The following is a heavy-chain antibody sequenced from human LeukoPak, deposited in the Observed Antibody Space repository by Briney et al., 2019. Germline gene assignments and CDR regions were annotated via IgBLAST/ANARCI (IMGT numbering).Heavy chain of an antibody. D-gene: IGHD5-12*01. CDR2: MNPKSGDT. J-gene: IGHJ4*02. CDR3: ARVFGGHEIGF. Sequence: GASVKVSCKASGYTFTTYDINWVRQATGQGLEWMGWMNPKSGDTAYAPKFQGRVTMTRNTSIDTAYLEMSSLRSEDTAMYYCARVFGGHEIGFWGQGTQVTVSS. V-gene: IGHV1-8*01. CDR1: GYTFTTYD.